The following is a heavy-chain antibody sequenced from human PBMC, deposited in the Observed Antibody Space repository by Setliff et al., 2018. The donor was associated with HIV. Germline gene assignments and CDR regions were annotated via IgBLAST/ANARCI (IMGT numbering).Heavy chain of an antibody. CDR2: INPSGGST. CDR3: ARARTDYYDRRRRSHYYIDV. D-gene: IGHD3-22*01. J-gene: IGHJ6*03. Sequence: ASVKVSCKASGYTFTSYYMHWVRQAPGQGLEWMGIINPSGGSTSYAQRFEGRVTLTWDTSISTAYLELNHLKSDDTAVYYCARARTDYYDRRRRSHYYIDVWARGATVTVSS. CDR1: GYTFTSYY. V-gene: IGHV1-46*01.